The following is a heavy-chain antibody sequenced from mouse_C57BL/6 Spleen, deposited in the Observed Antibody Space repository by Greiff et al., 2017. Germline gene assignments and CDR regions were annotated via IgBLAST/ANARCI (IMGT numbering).Heavy chain of an antibody. CDR1: GYTFTCYW. J-gene: IGHJ2*01. Sequence: QVQLQQSGAELVKPGASVKMSCKASGYTFTCYWITWVKQRPGQGLEWIGEIYPGSGSTNYNEKFKSKATLTVDTSSSTAYMQLSSLTSEDSAVYYCASRTVSRDYWGQGTTLTVSS. V-gene: IGHV1-55*01. CDR3: ASRTVSRDY. CDR2: IYPGSGST. D-gene: IGHD1-1*01.